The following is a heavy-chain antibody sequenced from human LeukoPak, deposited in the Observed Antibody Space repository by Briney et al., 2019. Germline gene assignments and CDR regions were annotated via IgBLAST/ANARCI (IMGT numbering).Heavy chain of an antibody. CDR1: GFTFSGYY. D-gene: IGHD6-13*01. CDR3: ARDPSSWWDYYYYMDV. Sequence: PGGSLRLSCAASGFTFSGYYMSWIRQAPGKGLEWVSSISSSSSYIYYADSVKGRFTISRDNSKNTLYLQMGSLRAEDMAVYYCARDPSSWWDYYYYMDVWGKGTTVTVSS. CDR2: ISSSSSYI. J-gene: IGHJ6*03. V-gene: IGHV3-21*01.